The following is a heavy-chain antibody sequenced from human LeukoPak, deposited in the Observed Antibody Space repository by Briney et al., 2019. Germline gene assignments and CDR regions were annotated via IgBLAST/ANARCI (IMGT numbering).Heavy chain of an antibody. CDR1: GFTFSSYA. J-gene: IGHJ4*02. V-gene: IGHV3-64*01. Sequence: GGSLRLSCAASGFTFSSYAMHWVRQAPGKGLEYVSAISSNGGSIYYANSVKVRFTISRDNSKNTLYLQMGSLRAEDMAVYYCARDPLEDYDFWSGSFDYWGQGTLVTVSS. CDR3: ARDPLEDYDFWSGSFDY. D-gene: IGHD3-3*01. CDR2: ISSNGGSI.